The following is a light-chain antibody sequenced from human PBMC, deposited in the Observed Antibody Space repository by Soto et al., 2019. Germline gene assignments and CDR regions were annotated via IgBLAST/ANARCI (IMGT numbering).Light chain of an antibody. V-gene: IGKV4-1*01. J-gene: IGKJ2*01. CDR3: QQYESTPPT. Sequence: DIVMTQSPDALAVSLGERATSNCKSSQSVLYSSNNKNYLAWYQQRPGQPPKLLIYWASTRESGVPDRFSGSGSGTDITLTITSLQAEDVAVYYCQQYESTPPTFGQGTKLEIK. CDR1: QSVLYSSNNKNY. CDR2: WAS.